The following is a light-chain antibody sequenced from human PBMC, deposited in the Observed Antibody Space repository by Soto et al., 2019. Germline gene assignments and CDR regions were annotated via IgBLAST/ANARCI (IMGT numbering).Light chain of an antibody. CDR2: AAT. CDR1: QSISSL. CDR3: QQYNSDPLT. J-gene: IGKJ4*01. V-gene: IGKV1-5*01. Sequence: DIQMTQPHSTLSASVGDRVTITCRASQSISSLLGWHQQKRRKATKLLIYAATSLNRGVASSFSGSGSGTEFTLTISSLQPDDFASYCCQQYNSDPLTFGGGTKV.